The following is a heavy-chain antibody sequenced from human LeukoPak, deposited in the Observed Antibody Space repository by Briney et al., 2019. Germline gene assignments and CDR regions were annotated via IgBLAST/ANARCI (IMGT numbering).Heavy chain of an antibody. J-gene: IGHJ4*02. CDR1: GGSISSGPYF. D-gene: IGHD6-19*01. CDR3: ASPIAVAGTGIDY. Sequence: SETLSLTCSVSGGSISSGPYFWSWIRQSPGQGLEWIGSIYYSGSTYYNPSLKSRVTISVDTSKNQFSLKLSSVTAADTAVYYCASPIAVAGTGIDYWGQGTLVTVSS. CDR2: IYYSGST. V-gene: IGHV4-39*07.